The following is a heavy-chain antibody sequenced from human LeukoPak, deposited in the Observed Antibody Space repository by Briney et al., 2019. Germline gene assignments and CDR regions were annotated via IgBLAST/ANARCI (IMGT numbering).Heavy chain of an antibody. J-gene: IGHJ1*01. Sequence: TGGSLRLSCAASGFNFINSWMSWGRQAPGKGLEWVSSISSSSSYIYYADSVKGRFTISRDNAKNSLYLQMNSLRAEDTAVYYCARAGVAGTPKYFQHWGQGTLVTVSS. CDR1: GFNFINSW. CDR2: ISSSSSYI. V-gene: IGHV3-21*01. CDR3: ARAGVAGTPKYFQH. D-gene: IGHD6-19*01.